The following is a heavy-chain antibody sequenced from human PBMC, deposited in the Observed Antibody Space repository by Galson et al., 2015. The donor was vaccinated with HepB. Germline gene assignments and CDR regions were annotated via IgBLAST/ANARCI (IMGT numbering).Heavy chain of an antibody. J-gene: IGHJ6*03. CDR3: ARETEGYYYYYMDV. V-gene: IGHV1-69*04. Sequence: SVKVSCKASGGTFSSYAISWVRQAPGQGLEWMGRIIPILGIANYAQKFQGRVTITADKSTSTAYMELSSLRSEDTAVYYCARETEGYYYYYMDVWGKGTTVTVSS. CDR1: GGTFSSYA. CDR2: IIPILGIA.